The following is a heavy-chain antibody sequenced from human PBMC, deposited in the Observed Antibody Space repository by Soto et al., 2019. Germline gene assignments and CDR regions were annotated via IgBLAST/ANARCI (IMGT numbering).Heavy chain of an antibody. D-gene: IGHD6-6*01. CDR1: GFTFSSYE. CDR2: ISSSVSTI. V-gene: IGHV3-48*03. CDR3: AREKQRVNYGLDV. Sequence: EVQLVESGGGLVQPGGSLRLSCAASGFTFSSYEMNWVRQAPGKGLEWVSYISSSVSTIYYADSVKGRFTISRDNAKNSLYLPMHSLRAEDTAVYYCAREKQRVNYGLDVWGQGTTVTVSS. J-gene: IGHJ6*02.